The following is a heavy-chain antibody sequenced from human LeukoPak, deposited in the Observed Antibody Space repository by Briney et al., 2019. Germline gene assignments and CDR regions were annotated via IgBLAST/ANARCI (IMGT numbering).Heavy chain of an antibody. CDR2: INRGATHI. J-gene: IGHJ4*02. Sequence: GGSLRLSCAASQFTLSSNSMNWVRQAPGKGLEWVSSINRGATHIYYADSLRGRFIISRDDAKNSLYLQMNSLRAEDTAVYYCARLRRNSDSSGYYYYYDYWGQGTLVTVSS. V-gene: IGHV3-21*01. D-gene: IGHD3-22*01. CDR1: QFTLSSNS. CDR3: ARLRRNSDSSGYYYYYDY.